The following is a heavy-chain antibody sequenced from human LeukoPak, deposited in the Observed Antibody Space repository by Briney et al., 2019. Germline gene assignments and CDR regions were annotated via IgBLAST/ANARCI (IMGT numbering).Heavy chain of an antibody. V-gene: IGHV4-59*08. J-gene: IGHJ5*02. D-gene: IGHD5-12*01. CDR1: GGSTSSYY. Sequence: PSETLSLTCTVSGGSTSSYYWSWIRQPPGKGLEWIGYIYYSGSTNYNPSLKSRVTISVDTSKNQFSLKLSSVTAADTAVYYCARRISGYETWGQGTLVTVSS. CDR3: ARRISGYET. CDR2: IYYSGST.